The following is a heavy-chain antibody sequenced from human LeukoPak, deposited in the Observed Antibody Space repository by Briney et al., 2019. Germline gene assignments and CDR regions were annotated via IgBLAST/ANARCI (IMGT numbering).Heavy chain of an antibody. CDR3: ARDIVTSVDGHYGDYVPFYWYFDL. V-gene: IGHV1-46*01. Sequence: ASVKVSCKASGYTFTSYYMHWVRQAPGQGLEWMGIINPSGGSTSYAQKFQGRVTMTRDTSTSTVYMELSSLRSEDTAVYYCARDIVTSVDGHYGDYVPFYWYFDLWGRGTLVTVSS. CDR2: INPSGGST. D-gene: IGHD4-17*01. J-gene: IGHJ2*01. CDR1: GYTFTSYY.